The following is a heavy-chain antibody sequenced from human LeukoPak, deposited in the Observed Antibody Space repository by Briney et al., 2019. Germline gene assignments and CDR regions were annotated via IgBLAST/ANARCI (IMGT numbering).Heavy chain of an antibody. J-gene: IGHJ4*02. V-gene: IGHV3-66*01. CDR2: IYTDAST. CDR3: ARSGDVLCSSTSCYQDY. D-gene: IGHD2-2*01. Sequence: GGSLRLSCAASGFTFSRLAMTWVHQAPGKGLEWVSVIYTDASTSYADSVKGRFTISRDNSKNTLYLQMNSLRVEDTAVYYCARSGDVLCSSTSCYQDYWGQGTLVTVSS. CDR1: GFTFSRLA.